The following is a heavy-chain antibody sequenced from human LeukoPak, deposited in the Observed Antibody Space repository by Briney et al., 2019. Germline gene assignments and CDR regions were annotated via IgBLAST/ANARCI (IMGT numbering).Heavy chain of an antibody. CDR3: AKSGGSGLVDY. Sequence: PSETLSLTCTVSGASISSNNYYWGWVRQPPGKGLEWIGNIYSSGNTYYNASLKSRVTIYIDTSKNQFSLNLSSVTAADTAVYYCAKSGGSGLVDYWGQGTLVTVSS. CDR2: IYSSGNT. J-gene: IGHJ4*02. CDR1: GASISSNNYY. D-gene: IGHD1-26*01. V-gene: IGHV4-39*01.